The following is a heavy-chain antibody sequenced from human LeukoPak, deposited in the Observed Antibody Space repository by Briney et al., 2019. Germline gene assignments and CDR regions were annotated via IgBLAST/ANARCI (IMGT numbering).Heavy chain of an antibody. CDR3: AREPKIWFGELLIYYGMDV. D-gene: IGHD3-10*01. CDR2: IYYSGST. V-gene: IGHV4-31*03. Sequence: PSQTLSLTCTVSGGSISSGGYYWSWIRQHPGKGLEWIGYIYYSGSTYYNPSLKSRVTISVDTSKNQFSLKLSSVTAADTAVYYCAREPKIWFGELLIYYGMDVWGQGTTVTVSS. CDR1: GGSISSGGYY. J-gene: IGHJ6*02.